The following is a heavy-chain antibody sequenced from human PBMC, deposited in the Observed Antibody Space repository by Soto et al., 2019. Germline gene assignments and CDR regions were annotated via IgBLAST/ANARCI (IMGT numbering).Heavy chain of an antibody. V-gene: IGHV4-30-4*01. CDR3: ARGYEDSGYDFYYFDY. J-gene: IGHJ4*02. CDR1: GGSISSGDYH. CDR2: IYYSGST. D-gene: IGHD5-12*01. Sequence: SETLSLTCTVSGGSISSGDYHWSWIRQPPGKGLEWIGYIYYSGSTYYNPSLKSRVTISVDTSKNQFSLKLSSVTAADTAVYYCARGYEDSGYDFYYFDYWGQGTLVTVSS.